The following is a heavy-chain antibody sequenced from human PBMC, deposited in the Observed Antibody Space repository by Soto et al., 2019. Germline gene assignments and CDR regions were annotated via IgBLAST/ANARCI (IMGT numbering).Heavy chain of an antibody. V-gene: IGHV4-61*08. J-gene: IGHJ4*02. Sequence: SETLSLTCTVSGGSISSGGYYWSWIRQHPGKGLEWIGYIYYSGSTYYNPSLKSRVTISVDTSKNQFSLKLSSVTAADTAVYYCARGSLLRGFDYWGQGTLVTVSS. D-gene: IGHD2-15*01. CDR1: GGSISSGGYY. CDR3: ARGSLLRGFDY. CDR2: IYYSGST.